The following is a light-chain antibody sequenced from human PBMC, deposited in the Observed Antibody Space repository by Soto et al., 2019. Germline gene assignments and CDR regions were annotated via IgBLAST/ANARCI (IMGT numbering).Light chain of an antibody. CDR1: NSDVGGYNY. CDR3: SSYTSSILV. V-gene: IGLV2-14*01. Sequence: QSVLTQPASVSGSPGQSITISCTGTNSDVGGYNYFSWYQQYPGKAPKLMIYEVSNRPSGVSNRFSGSKSGNTASLTISGLQAEDEADYYCSSYTSSILVFGGGTKLTVL. J-gene: IGLJ3*02. CDR2: EVS.